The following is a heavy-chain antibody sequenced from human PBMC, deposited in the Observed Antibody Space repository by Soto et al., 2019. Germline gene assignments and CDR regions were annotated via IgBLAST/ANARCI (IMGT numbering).Heavy chain of an antibody. Sequence: SETLSLTCTVSGGSISTYWWSWIRQPPRKGLEWIGYIYYSGSTNYNPSLKSRVTISVDTSKNQFSLNLSSVTAADMAVYYCAREGSYSAYNFAHGIQLWSFDFWGQGALVT. J-gene: IGHJ4*02. D-gene: IGHD5-12*01. CDR3: AREGSYSAYNFAHGIQLWSFDF. CDR2: IYYSGST. V-gene: IGHV4-59*12. CDR1: GGSISTYW.